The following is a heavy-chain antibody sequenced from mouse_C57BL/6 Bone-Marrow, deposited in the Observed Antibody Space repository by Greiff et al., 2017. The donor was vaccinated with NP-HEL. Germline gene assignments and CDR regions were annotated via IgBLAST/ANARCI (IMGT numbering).Heavy chain of an antibody. D-gene: IGHD1-1*01. J-gene: IGHJ1*03. CDR1: GYTFTSYW. Sequence: VQLQQPGAELVKPGASVKLSCKASGYTFTSYWMQWVKQRPGQGLEWIGEIDPSDSYTNYNQKFKGKATLTVDTSSSTAYMQLSSLTSEDSAVYYCAREAITTVVAFYWYFDVWGTGTTLTVSS. CDR2: IDPSDSYT. V-gene: IGHV1-50*01. CDR3: AREAITTVVAFYWYFDV.